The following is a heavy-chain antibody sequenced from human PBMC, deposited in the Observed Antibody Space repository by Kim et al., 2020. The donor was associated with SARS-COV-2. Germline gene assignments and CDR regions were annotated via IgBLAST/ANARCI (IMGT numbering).Heavy chain of an antibody. CDR2: SDT. D-gene: IGHD3-16*01. CDR3: ARQGGAFDI. V-gene: IGHV5-51*01. Sequence: SDTRYSPSFQGQVTISADKSISTAYLQWSSLKASDTAMYYCARQGGAFDIWGQGTMVTVSS. J-gene: IGHJ3*02.